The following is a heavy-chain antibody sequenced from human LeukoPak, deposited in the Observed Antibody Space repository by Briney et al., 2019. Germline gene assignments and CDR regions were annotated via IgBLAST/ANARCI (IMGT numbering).Heavy chain of an antibody. Sequence: GGSLRLSCAASGFTFSSYAMSRVRQAPGKGLEWVSAISGSGGSTYYADSVKGRFTISRDNSKNTLYLQMNSLRAEDTAVYYCAKGSLDGRPIYYYAMDLWGQGTTVTVSS. CDR1: GFTFSSYA. V-gene: IGHV3-23*01. CDR3: AKGSLDGRPIYYYAMDL. J-gene: IGHJ6*02. D-gene: IGHD1-1*01. CDR2: ISGSGGST.